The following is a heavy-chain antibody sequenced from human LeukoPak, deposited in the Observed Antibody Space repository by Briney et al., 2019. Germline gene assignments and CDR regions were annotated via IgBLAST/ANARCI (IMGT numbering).Heavy chain of an antibody. J-gene: IGHJ5*02. CDR1: GGSISSSSYY. CDR3: ARGRSYYDFWSGHNWFDP. D-gene: IGHD3-3*01. V-gene: IGHV4-31*03. CDR2: IYYSGST. Sequence: SETLSLTCTVSGGSISSSSYYWGWIRQHPGKGLEWIGYIYYSGSTYYNPSLKSRVTISVDTSKNQFSLKLSSVTAADTAVYYCARGRSYYDFWSGHNWFDPWGQGTLVTVSS.